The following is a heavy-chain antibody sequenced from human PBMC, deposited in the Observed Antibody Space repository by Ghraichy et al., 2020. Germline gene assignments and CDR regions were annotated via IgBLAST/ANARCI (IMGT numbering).Heavy chain of an antibody. CDR2: IKSETAGGTA. CDR1: GFDFNHVW. Sequence: GGSLRLSCAASGFDFNHVWMNWVRQAPGKGLEWVGRIKSETAGGTADYAAPVKGRFTISRDDSKKTLYVQMNSLKTEDTAVYYCTTDNHYYGSGNLNYFDNWGQGTLVTVSS. J-gene: IGHJ4*02. V-gene: IGHV3-15*07. D-gene: IGHD3-10*01. CDR3: TTDNHYYGSGNLNYFDN.